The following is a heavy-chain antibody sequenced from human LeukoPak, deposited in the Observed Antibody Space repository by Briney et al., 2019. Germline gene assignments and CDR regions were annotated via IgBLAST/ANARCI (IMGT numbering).Heavy chain of an antibody. CDR3: ARDFRGVPFDC. J-gene: IGHJ4*02. CDR2: IKQDGSEK. D-gene: IGHD3-10*01. CDR1: GFTFSSYS. Sequence: TGGSLRLSCAASGFTFSSYSMNWVRQAPGKGLEWVANIKQDGSEKYYVDSVKGRFTISRDNAKNSLFLQMNSLRAEDTALYYCARDFRGVPFDCWGQGTLVTVSS. V-gene: IGHV3-7*01.